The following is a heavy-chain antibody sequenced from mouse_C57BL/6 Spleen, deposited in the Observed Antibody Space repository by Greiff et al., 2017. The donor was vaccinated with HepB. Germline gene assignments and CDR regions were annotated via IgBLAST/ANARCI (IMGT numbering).Heavy chain of an antibody. CDR2: IRNKANGYTT. Sequence: EVKLMESGGGLVQPGGSLSLSCAASGFTFTDYYMSWVRQPPGKALEWLGFIRNKANGYTTEYSASVKGRFTISRDNSQSILYLQMNALRAEDSATYYCARSGTKFYYAMDYWGQGTSVTVSS. CDR3: ARSGTKFYYAMDY. J-gene: IGHJ4*01. CDR1: GFTFTDYY. D-gene: IGHD3-3*01. V-gene: IGHV7-3*01.